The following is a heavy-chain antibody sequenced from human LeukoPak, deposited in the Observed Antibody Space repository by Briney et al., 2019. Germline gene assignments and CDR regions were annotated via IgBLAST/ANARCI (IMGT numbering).Heavy chain of an antibody. D-gene: IGHD2-15*01. J-gene: IGHJ4*02. Sequence: PGGSLRLSCAASGFTFRSHWMSWVRQAPGKGLELVANINQNGSEKYYVDSVKGRFTISRDNAKNSLFLQMNSLRAEDTATYYCARDHVVDGLVFDYWGQGTLVTVSS. V-gene: IGHV3-7*01. CDR1: GFTFRSHW. CDR2: INQNGSEK. CDR3: ARDHVVDGLVFDY.